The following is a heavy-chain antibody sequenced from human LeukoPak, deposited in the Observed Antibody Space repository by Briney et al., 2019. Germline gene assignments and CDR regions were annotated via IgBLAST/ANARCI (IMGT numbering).Heavy chain of an antibody. V-gene: IGHV1-69*13. D-gene: IGHD4-23*01. Sequence: SVKVSCKASGGTRSTYSISCVRQAPGQGLEWMGGIIPIFNTINYAQRFQGRVTLTADESTNTAYMELSSLRSEHACVLDCASALSRWSNPTSSYYYRMDVWGQGTTVAVSS. CDR3: ASALSRWSNPTSSYYYRMDV. CDR1: GGTRSTYS. CDR2: IIPIFNTI. J-gene: IGHJ6*02.